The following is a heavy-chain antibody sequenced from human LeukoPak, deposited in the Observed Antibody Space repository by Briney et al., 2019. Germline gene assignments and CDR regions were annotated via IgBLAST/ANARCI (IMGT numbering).Heavy chain of an antibody. Sequence: GGSLRLSCAASGFTFSSYWMHWVRQAPAKGLVWVSRINSDGSSTSYADSVKGRFTISRDDAKNTLYLQMNSLRAEDTAVYYCASQAWELNFDYWGQGTLVTVSS. CDR3: ASQAWELNFDY. D-gene: IGHD1-26*01. CDR1: GFTFSSYW. V-gene: IGHV3-74*01. J-gene: IGHJ4*02. CDR2: INSDGSST.